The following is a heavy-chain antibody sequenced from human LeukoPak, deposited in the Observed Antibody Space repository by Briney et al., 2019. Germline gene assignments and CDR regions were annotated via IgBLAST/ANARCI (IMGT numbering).Heavy chain of an antibody. J-gene: IGHJ4*02. CDR3: ARERNLEIAVAGTIFDY. D-gene: IGHD6-19*01. CDR1: GLTLSSYS. V-gene: IGHV3-48*01. CDR2: ISISSSTI. Sequence: GGSLTLSCAASGLTLSSYSMNWVRPAPGKGLEWVSYISISSSTIYYADSVKGRFTISRDNAKNSLYLQMNSLRAEDTAVYYCARERNLEIAVAGTIFDYWGQGTLVTVSS.